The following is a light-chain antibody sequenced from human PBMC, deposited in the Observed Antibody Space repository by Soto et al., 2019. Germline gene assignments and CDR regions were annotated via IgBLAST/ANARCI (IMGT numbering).Light chain of an antibody. CDR2: DAS. CDR1: QDINNY. V-gene: IGKV1-33*01. CDR3: QQYDNLPTIT. J-gene: IGKJ5*01. Sequence: DIQMTQSPSSLSASVGDRVTITCQASQDINNYLNWYQQKPGKPPKLLIYDASNLETGVPSRFSGSGSGTDFTFTISSLQAEDTATYYCQQYDNLPTITFGQGTRLEIK.